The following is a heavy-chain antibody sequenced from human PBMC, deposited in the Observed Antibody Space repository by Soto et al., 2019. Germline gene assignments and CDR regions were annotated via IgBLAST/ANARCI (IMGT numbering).Heavy chain of an antibody. Sequence: QVQLVESGGGVVQPGRSLRLSCAASGFTFSSYAMHWVRQAPGKGLEWVAVISYDGSNKYYADSVKGRYTISRDNSKNTLYLQMNSLRAEDTAVYYCARDPSHDYGDYWGGMDVWGQGTTVTVSS. D-gene: IGHD4-17*01. CDR2: ISYDGSNK. J-gene: IGHJ6*02. CDR3: ARDPSHDYGDYWGGMDV. CDR1: GFTFSSYA. V-gene: IGHV3-30-3*01.